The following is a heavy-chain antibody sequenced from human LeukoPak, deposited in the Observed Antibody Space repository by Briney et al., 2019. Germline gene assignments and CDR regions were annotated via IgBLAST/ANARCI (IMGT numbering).Heavy chain of an antibody. Sequence: PGGSLRLSCAASGFTFSSYGMHWVRQAPGKGLEWVAVIWYDGSNKYYADSVKCRFTISRDNSKNTLYLQMNSLRAEDTAVYYCARGPNYYDSSGYYYTFDYWGQGTLVTVSS. CDR1: GFTFSSYG. V-gene: IGHV3-33*01. D-gene: IGHD3-22*01. CDR2: IWYDGSNK. J-gene: IGHJ4*02. CDR3: ARGPNYYDSSGYYYTFDY.